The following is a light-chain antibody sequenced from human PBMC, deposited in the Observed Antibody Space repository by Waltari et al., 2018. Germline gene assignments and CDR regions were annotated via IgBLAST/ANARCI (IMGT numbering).Light chain of an antibody. CDR1: QSLSSS. CDR2: DAS. J-gene: IGKJ4*01. CDR3: QQRSSWPLT. V-gene: IGKV3-11*01. Sequence: EIVLTQSPATLSLSSGDRATLSCRASQSLSSSLAWYQQRPGQAPRLLIYDASNRATGIPARFSGSGSGTDFTLTISSLEPEDFAVYYCQQRSSWPLTFGGGTKVEVK.